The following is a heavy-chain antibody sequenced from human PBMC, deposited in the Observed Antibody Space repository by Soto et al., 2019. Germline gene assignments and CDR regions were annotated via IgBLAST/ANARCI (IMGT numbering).Heavy chain of an antibody. D-gene: IGHD3-22*01. J-gene: IGHJ4*02. Sequence: GASVKVSCKASGYTFTNFAMHWVRQAPGQRLEWMGWINAGNGNTKYSQKFQGRVTITRDTSASTVYMELSSLRSEDTAVYYCARPPYYYDSSGYDYWAQRTLVTVSS. CDR3: ARPPYYYDSSGYDY. V-gene: IGHV1-3*01. CDR1: GYTFTNFA. CDR2: INAGNGNT.